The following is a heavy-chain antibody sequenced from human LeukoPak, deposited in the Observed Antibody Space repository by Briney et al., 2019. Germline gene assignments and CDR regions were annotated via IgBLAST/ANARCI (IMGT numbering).Heavy chain of an antibody. Sequence: SVKVSCKASGGTFSSYAISWVRQAPGQGLEWMGGIIPIFGTANYAQKFQGRVTITADKSTSTAYMELSSLRSEDTAVYYCARDYYGSGSYQYYYYGMDVWGKGTTVTVSS. CDR2: IIPIFGTA. J-gene: IGHJ6*04. D-gene: IGHD3-10*01. CDR1: GGTFSSYA. V-gene: IGHV1-69*06. CDR3: ARDYYGSGSYQYYYYGMDV.